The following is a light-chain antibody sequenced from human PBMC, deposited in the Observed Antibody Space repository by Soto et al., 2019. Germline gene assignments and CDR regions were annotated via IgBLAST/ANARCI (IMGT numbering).Light chain of an antibody. CDR2: DIS. J-gene: IGKJ5*01. V-gene: IGKV3-15*01. CDR3: QQYNIWRSIT. Sequence: EIVVTQSPATLSVSPGERATLSCRASQSVGNKVAWYQHKPGQTPRLIIYDISTRAAGVPARFSGSGYGTDFTRTISSLQSEDFAVYYCQQYNIWRSITFGQGTRLE. CDR1: QSVGNK.